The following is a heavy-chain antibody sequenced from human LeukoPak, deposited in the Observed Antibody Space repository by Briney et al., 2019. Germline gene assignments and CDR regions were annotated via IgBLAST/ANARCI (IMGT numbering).Heavy chain of an antibody. CDR1: GYTFTGYY. CDR2: INPNSGGT. Sequence: ASVKVSCKASGYTFTGYYMHWVRQAPGQGLEWMGWINPNSGGTNYAQKFQGRVTMTRDTSISTAYMELSRLRSDDTAVYYCARVLDSSGWYWRYWGQGTLVTVSS. J-gene: IGHJ4*02. V-gene: IGHV1-2*02. D-gene: IGHD6-19*01. CDR3: ARVLDSSGWYWRY.